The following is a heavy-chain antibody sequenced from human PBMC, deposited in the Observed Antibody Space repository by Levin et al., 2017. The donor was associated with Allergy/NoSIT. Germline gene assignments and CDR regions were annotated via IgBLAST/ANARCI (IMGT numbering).Heavy chain of an antibody. CDR2: ISWNSGSI. CDR1: GFTFDDYA. CDR3: AKDSGSSSSADYYYGMDV. J-gene: IGHJ6*02. Sequence: PGGSLRLSCAASGFTFDDYAMHWVRQAPGKGLEWVSGISWNSGSIGYADSVKGRFTISRDNAKNSLYLQMNSLRAEDTALYYCAKDSGSSSSADYYYGMDVWGQGTTVTVSS. V-gene: IGHV3-9*01. D-gene: IGHD6-6*01.